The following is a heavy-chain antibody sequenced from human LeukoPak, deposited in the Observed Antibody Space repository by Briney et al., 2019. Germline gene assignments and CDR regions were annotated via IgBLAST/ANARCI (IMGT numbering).Heavy chain of an antibody. D-gene: IGHD2-2*01. Sequence: ASVKVSCKASRYTFTDYYMHWVRQAPGQGREGLGWFKPNSGGTNYAQKFQGRVTMTRDTSIRTGYMELSRLRSDDTAVYYCARGGWSLGYCSSSSCLDWFDPWGQGTLVTVSS. CDR2: FKPNSGGT. CDR3: ARGGWSLGYCSSSSCLDWFDP. CDR1: RYTFTDYY. V-gene: IGHV1-2*02. J-gene: IGHJ5*02.